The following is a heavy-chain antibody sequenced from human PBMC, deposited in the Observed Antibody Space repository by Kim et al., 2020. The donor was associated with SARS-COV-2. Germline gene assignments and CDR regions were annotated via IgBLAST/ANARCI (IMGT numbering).Heavy chain of an antibody. Sequence: SETLSLTCAVYGGSFSGYYWSWIRQPPGKGLEWIGEINHSGSTNYNPSLKSRVTISVDTSKNQFSLKLSSVTAADTAVYYCAIFTIFGVVTQGDYWGQGTLVTVSS. V-gene: IGHV4-34*01. J-gene: IGHJ4*02. D-gene: IGHD3-3*01. CDR1: GGSFSGYY. CDR2: INHSGST. CDR3: AIFTIFGVVTQGDY.